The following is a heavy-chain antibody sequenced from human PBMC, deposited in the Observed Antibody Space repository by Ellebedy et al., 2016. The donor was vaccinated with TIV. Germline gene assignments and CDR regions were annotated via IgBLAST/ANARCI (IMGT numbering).Heavy chain of an antibody. CDR2: IGDSGHNT. V-gene: IGHV3-23*01. CDR1: GFTLSNYA. J-gene: IGHJ4*02. CDR3: ARDRVGGFDY. D-gene: IGHD1-26*01. Sequence: GESLKISXVASGFTLSNYAINWVRQAPGKGLEWVSGIGDSGHNTYYADSVKGRFTISRDNSKSTLSLQMHSLRVEDTAVYYCARDRVGGFDYWGQGTLVTVSS.